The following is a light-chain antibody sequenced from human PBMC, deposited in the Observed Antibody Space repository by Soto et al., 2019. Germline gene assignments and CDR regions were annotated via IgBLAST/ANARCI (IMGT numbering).Light chain of an antibody. J-gene: IGKJ4*01. CDR2: TVS. CDR1: QSLLDSDDGNTY. Sequence: DIVMTQTPLSLTVTPGEPASISCRSSQSLLDSDDGNTYLDWYLQKPGQSPQLLIYTVSYRASGVPDRFSGGGSGTDFTLKISRVEAEDVGVYYCMQRIEFPLTFGGGTKVDIK. V-gene: IGKV2-40*01. CDR3: MQRIEFPLT.